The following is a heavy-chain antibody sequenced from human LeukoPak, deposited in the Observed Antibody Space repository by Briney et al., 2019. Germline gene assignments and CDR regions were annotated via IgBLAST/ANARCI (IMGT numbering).Heavy chain of an antibody. J-gene: IGHJ4*02. Sequence: GGSLRLSCAASGFTFDDYTMHWVRQAPGKGLEWVSLISWDGGSTYYADSVKGRFTISRDNSKNSLYLQMNSLRTEDTALYYCAKDRDDSSGSYFDYWGQGTLVTVSS. CDR2: ISWDGGST. V-gene: IGHV3-43*01. D-gene: IGHD3-22*01. CDR1: GFTFDDYT. CDR3: AKDRDDSSGSYFDY.